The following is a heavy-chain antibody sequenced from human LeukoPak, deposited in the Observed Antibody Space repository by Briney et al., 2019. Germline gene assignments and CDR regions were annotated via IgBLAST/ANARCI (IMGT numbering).Heavy chain of an antibody. CDR3: VKDPVPRFVVTAPGAL. Sequence: GGSLRLSCSASGFTFSSYAMHWVRQAPGKGLEYVSAISSNGGSTYYADSVKGRFAIPRDNSKNTLYLQMSSLRAEDAAVYYCVKDPVPRFVVTAPGALWGQGTLVTVSS. D-gene: IGHD2-21*02. J-gene: IGHJ4*02. CDR1: GFTFSSYA. CDR2: ISSNGGST. V-gene: IGHV3-64D*06.